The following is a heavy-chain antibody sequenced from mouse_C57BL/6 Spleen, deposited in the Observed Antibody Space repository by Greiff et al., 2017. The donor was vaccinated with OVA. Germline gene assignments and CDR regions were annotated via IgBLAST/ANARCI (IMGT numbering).Heavy chain of an antibody. CDR2: ISYDGSN. V-gene: IGHV3-6*01. Sequence: VQLQQSGPGLVKPSQSLSLTCSVTGYSITSGYYWNWIRQFPGNKLEWMGYISYDGSNNYNPSLKNRISITRDTSKNQFFLKLNSVTTEDTATYYCARGRDYDEGYFDVWGTGTTVTVSS. CDR3: ARGRDYDEGYFDV. CDR1: GYSITSGYY. J-gene: IGHJ1*03. D-gene: IGHD2-4*01.